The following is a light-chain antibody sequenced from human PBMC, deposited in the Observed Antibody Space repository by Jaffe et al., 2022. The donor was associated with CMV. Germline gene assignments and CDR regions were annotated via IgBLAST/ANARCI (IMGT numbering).Light chain of an antibody. V-gene: IGLV2-14*03. Sequence: QSALTQPASVSGSPGQSITISCTGTSSDVGGYNYVSWYQQHPGKAPKLVIYDVSNRPSGVSNRFSGSKSGNTASLTISGLQAEDEADYYCNSYRSGSTPVFGGGTKLTVL. CDR3: NSYRSGSTPV. CDR2: DVS. CDR1: SSDVGGYNY. J-gene: IGLJ2*01.